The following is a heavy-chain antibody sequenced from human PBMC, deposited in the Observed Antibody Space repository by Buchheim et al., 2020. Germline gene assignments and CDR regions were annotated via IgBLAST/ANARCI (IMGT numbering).Heavy chain of an antibody. CDR1: GYTFTGYY. D-gene: IGHD6-6*01. CDR2: INPNSGGT. V-gene: IGHV1-2*02. J-gene: IGHJ5*02. CDR3: ARAEYSSSSLWWFDP. Sequence: QVQLVQSGAEVKKPGASVKVSCKASGYTFTGYYMHWVRQAPGQGLEWMGWINPNSGGTNYAQKFQGRVTMTRNTSISTAYMELSSLRSEDTAVYYCARAEYSSSSLWWFDPWGQGTL.